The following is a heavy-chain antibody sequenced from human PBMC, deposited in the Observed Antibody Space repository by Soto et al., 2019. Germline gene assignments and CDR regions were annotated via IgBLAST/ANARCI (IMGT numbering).Heavy chain of an antibody. Sequence: EVQLLESGGGLVQPGGSLRLSCAASGFTFSTYAMTWVRQAPGKRLEWVSIISGSGGSTYYADSVKGRFIISRDNSKNTLYLQMNSLRAEDTAVYYCAKTPSPHAAAGRGGGGYFDYWGQGTLVTVSS. CDR1: GFTFSTYA. D-gene: IGHD6-13*01. J-gene: IGHJ4*02. CDR2: ISGSGGST. CDR3: AKTPSPHAAAGRGGGGYFDY. V-gene: IGHV3-23*01.